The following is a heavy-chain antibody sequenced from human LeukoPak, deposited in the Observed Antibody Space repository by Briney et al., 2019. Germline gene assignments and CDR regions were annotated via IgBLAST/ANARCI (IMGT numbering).Heavy chain of an antibody. D-gene: IGHD6-6*01. CDR2: IYYSGST. CDR1: GGSISSYY. V-gene: IGHV4-59*12. Sequence: SETLSLTCTVSGGSISSYYWSWIRQPPGKGLEWIAYIYYSGSTNYNPSLKSRVTMSVDTSKNQFSLKLSSVTAADTAVYYCARDFPAIAAPGSRLMDVWGQGTTVTVSS. J-gene: IGHJ6*02. CDR3: ARDFPAIAAPGSRLMDV.